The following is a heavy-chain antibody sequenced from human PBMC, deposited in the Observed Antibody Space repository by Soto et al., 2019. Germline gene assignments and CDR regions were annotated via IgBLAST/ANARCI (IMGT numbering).Heavy chain of an antibody. Sequence: EVQLVESGGGLVQPGGSLRLSCAASGFTVSSSYMGWVRQAPGKGLEWVSSIYSGGNTYYADSVRGRFTISTDNSKDTLYLQVHSLRVDDTAMYYCARHVGFYWYFDLWGRGTLVTVSS. CDR1: GFTVSSSY. J-gene: IGHJ2*01. CDR3: ARHVGFYWYFDL. D-gene: IGHD1-26*01. CDR2: IYSGGNT. V-gene: IGHV3-66*04.